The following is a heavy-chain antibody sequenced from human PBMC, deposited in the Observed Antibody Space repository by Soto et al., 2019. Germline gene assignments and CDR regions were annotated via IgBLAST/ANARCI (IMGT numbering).Heavy chain of an antibody. CDR1: GFSLSTSGVG. V-gene: IGHV2-5*01. Sequence: SGPTLVNPTQTLTLTCTFSGFSLSTSGVGVGWIRQPPGKALEWLALIYWNDDNPYSPSLKRRPTITKDTSKNQVVLTMTNMDPVDTATYYCAHSTGITIFGVVHRLYFDYWGQGTLVTVSS. CDR2: IYWNDDN. D-gene: IGHD3-3*01. CDR3: AHSTGITIFGVVHRLYFDY. J-gene: IGHJ4*02.